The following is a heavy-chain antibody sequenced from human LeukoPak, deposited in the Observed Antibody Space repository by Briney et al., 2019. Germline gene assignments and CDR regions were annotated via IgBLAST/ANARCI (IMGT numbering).Heavy chain of an antibody. D-gene: IGHD2-2*01. J-gene: IGHJ5*02. V-gene: IGHV3-30*02. Sequence: GGSLRLSWAASGFTFSSYGMHWVRQAPGKGLEWVAFIRYDGSNKYYADSGKGRFTISRDNAKNSLYLQMNSLRSEDTAVYYCARDGSYCSSTSCYSWFDPWGQGTLVTVSS. CDR1: GFTFSSYG. CDR2: IRYDGSNK. CDR3: ARDGSYCSSTSCYSWFDP.